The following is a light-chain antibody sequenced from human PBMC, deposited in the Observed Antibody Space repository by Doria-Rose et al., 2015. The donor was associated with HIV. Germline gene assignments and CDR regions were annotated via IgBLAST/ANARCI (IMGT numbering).Light chain of an antibody. CDR2: GAS. CDR3: QQYGTSLPIT. J-gene: IGKJ5*01. Sequence: TQSPGTLSLSQGERATLSCRASQSVSSSYLAWYQQKPGQAPRLLIYGASSRATGIPDRFSGSGAGTDFTLIISRLEPEDFAVYYSQQYGTSLPITFGQGTRLEIK. V-gene: IGKV3-20*01. CDR1: QSVSSSY.